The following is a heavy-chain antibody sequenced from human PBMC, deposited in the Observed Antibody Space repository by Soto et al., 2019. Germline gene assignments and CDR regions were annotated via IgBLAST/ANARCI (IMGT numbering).Heavy chain of an antibody. CDR1: GYTFTSYA. CDR3: ARELAITIFGVAPMGAFDI. D-gene: IGHD3-3*01. Sequence: ASVKVSCKASGYTFTSYAMHWVRQAPGQRLEWMGWINAGNGNTKYSQKFQGRVTITRDTSASTAYMELSSLRSEDTAVYYCARELAITIFGVAPMGAFDIWGQGTMVTVSS. J-gene: IGHJ3*02. V-gene: IGHV1-3*01. CDR2: INAGNGNT.